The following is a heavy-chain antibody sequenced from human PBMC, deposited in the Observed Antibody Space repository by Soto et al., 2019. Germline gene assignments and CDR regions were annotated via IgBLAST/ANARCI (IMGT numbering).Heavy chain of an antibody. CDR1: GFTFITYS. J-gene: IGHJ3*02. V-gene: IGHV3-48*02. D-gene: IGHD3-16*01. CDR3: ARDFGYAFDI. Sequence: PGGSLRLSCATSGFTFITYSMNWVRQAPGKGLEWISYISSFSNTISYADSVKGRFTISTDNAKNSLSLQMNSLRDEDTAVYYCARDFGYAFDIWGQGTMVTVSS. CDR2: ISSFSNTI.